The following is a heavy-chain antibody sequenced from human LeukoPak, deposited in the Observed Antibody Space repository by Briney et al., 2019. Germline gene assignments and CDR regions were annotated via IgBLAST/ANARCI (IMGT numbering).Heavy chain of an antibody. CDR3: ARDGYYYDSGYFDY. D-gene: IGHD3-22*01. J-gene: IGHJ4*02. V-gene: IGHV3-30*03. CDR1: GFTFSSYG. CDR2: ISYDGSNK. Sequence: PGRSLRLSCAASGFTFSSYGMHWVRQAPGKGLEWVAVISYDGSNKYYADSVKGRFTISRDNSKNTLYLQMNSLRAEDTAVYYCARDGYYYDSGYFDYWGQGTLVTVSS.